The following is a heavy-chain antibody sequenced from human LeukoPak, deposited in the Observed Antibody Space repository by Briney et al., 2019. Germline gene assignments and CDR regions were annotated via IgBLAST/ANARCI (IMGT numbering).Heavy chain of an antibody. CDR1: GGSISSYY. V-gene: IGHV4-4*07. CDR2: IYTSGST. J-gene: IGHJ5*02. CDR3: AREEQDDYSNYDGGSWFDP. Sequence: SETLSLTCTVSGGSISSYYWSWLRQPAGKGLEWIGRIYTSGSTNYNPSLKSRVTMSVDTSKNQFSLKLSSVTAADTAVYYCAREEQDDYSNYDGGSWFDPWGQGTLVTVSS. D-gene: IGHD4-11*01.